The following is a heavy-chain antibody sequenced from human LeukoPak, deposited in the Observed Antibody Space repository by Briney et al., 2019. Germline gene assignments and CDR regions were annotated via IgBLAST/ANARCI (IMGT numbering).Heavy chain of an antibody. Sequence: SETLSLTCTVSGGSISSHYWSWIRQPPGEGLEWIGYIYYSGTTNYNPSLKSRVTISVDTSKNQFSLKLSSVTAADTAVYYCARRSRPSYDSSGGAFDIWGQGTMVTVSS. D-gene: IGHD3-22*01. J-gene: IGHJ3*02. CDR2: IYYSGTT. CDR1: GGSISSHY. V-gene: IGHV4-59*11. CDR3: ARRSRPSYDSSGGAFDI.